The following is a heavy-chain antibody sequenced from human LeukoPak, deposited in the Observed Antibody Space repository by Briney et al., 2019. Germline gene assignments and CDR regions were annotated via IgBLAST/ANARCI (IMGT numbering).Heavy chain of an antibody. D-gene: IGHD3-10*01. CDR1: GYTFTNYG. Sequence: ASVKVSCKASGYTFTNYGISWVRQAPGQGLEWMGGIIPIFGTANYAQKFQGRVTITTDESTSTAYMELSSLRSEDTTVYYCASHTLPTTSGIIDYWGQGTLVTVSS. J-gene: IGHJ4*02. CDR2: IIPIFGTA. CDR3: ASHTLPTTSGIIDY. V-gene: IGHV1-69*05.